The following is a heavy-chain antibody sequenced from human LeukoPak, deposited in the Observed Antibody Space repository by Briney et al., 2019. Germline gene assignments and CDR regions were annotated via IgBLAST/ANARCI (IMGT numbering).Heavy chain of an antibody. D-gene: IGHD6-13*01. CDR1: GGSISSGGYY. V-gene: IGHV4-39*07. J-gene: IGHJ5*02. CDR3: ARGHNSSSWPGWFDP. CDR2: INHSGST. Sequence: SETLSLTCTVSGGSISSGGYYWSWIRQPPGKGLEWIGEINHSGSTNYNPSLKSRVTISVDTSKNQFSLKLSSVTAADTAVYYCARGHNSSSWPGWFDPWGQGTLVTVSS.